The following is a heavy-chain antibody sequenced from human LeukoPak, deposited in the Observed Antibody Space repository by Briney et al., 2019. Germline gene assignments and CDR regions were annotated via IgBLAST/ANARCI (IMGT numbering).Heavy chain of an antibody. D-gene: IGHD3-9*01. Sequence: GGSLRLSCAASGFTLSSYWMHWVRQAPGKGLVWVSRINSDGSSTSYADSVKGRFTISRDNAKNTLYLQMNSLRAEDTAVYYCARGRYDNWFDPWGQGTLVTVSS. CDR2: INSDGSST. CDR1: GFTLSSYW. CDR3: ARGRYDNWFDP. J-gene: IGHJ5*02. V-gene: IGHV3-74*01.